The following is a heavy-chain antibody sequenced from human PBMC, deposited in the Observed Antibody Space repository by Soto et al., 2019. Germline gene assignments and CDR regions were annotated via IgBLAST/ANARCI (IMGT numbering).Heavy chain of an antibody. Sequence: PSETLSLTCTVSGGSISSGDYYWSWIRQPPGKGLEWIGYIYYSGSTYYNPSLKSRVTISVDTSKNQFSLKLSSVTAADTAVYYCAREEETTGTTNWGQGTLVTVSS. D-gene: IGHD1-7*01. CDR1: GGSISSGDYY. J-gene: IGHJ4*02. CDR3: AREEETTGTTN. CDR2: IYYSGST. V-gene: IGHV4-30-4*01.